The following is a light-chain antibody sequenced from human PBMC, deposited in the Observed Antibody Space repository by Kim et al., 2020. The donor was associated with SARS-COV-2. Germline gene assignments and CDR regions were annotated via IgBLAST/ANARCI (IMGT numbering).Light chain of an antibody. J-gene: IGKJ4*01. V-gene: IGKV3-20*01. CDR1: QSVTSSY. CDR2: GAS. CDR3: QQYGSSLLT. Sequence: EIVLTQSPGTLSLSPGERATLSCRASQSVTSSYLAWYQQKPGHAPRLLIYGASRRATGIPDRFSGSGSGTDFTLTISRLEPEDFAVYYWQQYGSSLLTFGGGTKVDIK.